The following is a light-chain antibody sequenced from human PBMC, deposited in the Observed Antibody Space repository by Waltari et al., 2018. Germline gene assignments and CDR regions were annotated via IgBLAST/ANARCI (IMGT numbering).Light chain of an antibody. J-gene: IGKJ2*01. CDR2: WAS. V-gene: IGKV4-1*01. Sequence: DIVMTQSPDSLAVSLGERATINCKSSQTVLSTSDNRNYLAWYQQKPGQTPKLLLYWASTRESGVPDRFSGSGSGTEFTLTINNLKAEDVAVYYCQQYDSTPMYTFGQGTKVEIK. CDR1: QTVLSTSDNRNY. CDR3: QQYDSTPMYT.